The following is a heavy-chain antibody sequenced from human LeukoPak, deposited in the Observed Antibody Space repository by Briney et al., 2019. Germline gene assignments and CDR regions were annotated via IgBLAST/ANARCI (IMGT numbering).Heavy chain of an antibody. J-gene: IGHJ4*02. CDR3: ASRTKFGEMSY. CDR1: GYTFTSYD. Sequence: ASVTVSCKASGYTFTSYDINWVRQATGQGLEWMGWMNPNSGNTGYAQKFQGRVTITRNTAISTAYMELSSLRSEDTAVYYCASRTKFGEMSYWGQGTLVTVSS. D-gene: IGHD3-10*01. V-gene: IGHV1-8*03. CDR2: MNPNSGNT.